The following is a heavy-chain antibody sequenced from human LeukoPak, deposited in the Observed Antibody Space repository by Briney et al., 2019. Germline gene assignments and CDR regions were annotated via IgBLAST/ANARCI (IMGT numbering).Heavy chain of an antibody. V-gene: IGHV1-2*06. J-gene: IGHJ4*02. CDR2: INPNSAAS. D-gene: IGHD3-10*01. CDR1: GGTFSNYA. CDR3: ARDFYGSRPGAFDY. Sequence: ASVKVSCKASGGTFSNYAISWVRQAPGQGLEWMGQINPNSAASHYAQKFQDRVTMTSDTSINMAYMELRSLRSDDTAVYYCARDFYGSRPGAFDYWGQGTLITVSS.